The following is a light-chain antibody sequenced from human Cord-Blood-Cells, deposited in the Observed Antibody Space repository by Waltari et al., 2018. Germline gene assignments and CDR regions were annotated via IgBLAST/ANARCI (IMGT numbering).Light chain of an antibody. Sequence: QSALTQPASVSGSPGQSITISCTGTSSDVGGSNYVSWYQQHPGKAPKLLIYDVSTRHAGFSNRFSGSKSGNTASLTISGLQAEDEADYYCSSYTSSSTWVFGGGTKLTVL. CDR1: SSDVGGSNY. CDR2: DVS. J-gene: IGLJ3*02. CDR3: SSYTSSSTWV. V-gene: IGLV2-14*01.